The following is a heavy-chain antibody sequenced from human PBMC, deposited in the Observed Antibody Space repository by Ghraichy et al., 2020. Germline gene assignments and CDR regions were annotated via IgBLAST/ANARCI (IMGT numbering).Heavy chain of an antibody. D-gene: IGHD4-17*01. CDR1: GYIFTGYY. CDR3: ARCPGRRYGEDVWYLDL. V-gene: IGHV1-2*02. CDR2: NNPISGGT. J-gene: IGHJ2*01. Sequence: ASVKVSCKASGYIFTGYYIHWVRQAPGQGLEWMGWNNPISGGTMYAQKFQGRVTMTRDTSISTAYLEVRRLKSDDTAVYYCARCPGRRYGEDVWYLDLWGRGTLVSVSS.